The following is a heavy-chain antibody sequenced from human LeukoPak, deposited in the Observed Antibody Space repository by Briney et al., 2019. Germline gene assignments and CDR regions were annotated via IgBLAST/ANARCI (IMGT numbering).Heavy chain of an antibody. J-gene: IGHJ4*02. V-gene: IGHV4-34*01. D-gene: IGHD3-22*01. CDR1: GGSFSGYY. Sequence: KPSETLSLTCAVYGGSFSGYYWSWIRQPPGKGLEWIGEINHSGSTNYNPSLKSRVTISVDTSKNQFSLKLSSATAADTAVYYCARVCNDSSGYYLQGVDYWGQGTLVTVSS. CDR2: INHSGST. CDR3: ARVCNDSSGYYLQGVDY.